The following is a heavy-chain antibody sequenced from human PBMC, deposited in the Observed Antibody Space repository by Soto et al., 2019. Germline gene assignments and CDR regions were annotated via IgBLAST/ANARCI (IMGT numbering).Heavy chain of an antibody. V-gene: IGHV1-69*01. J-gene: IGHJ3*02. D-gene: IGHD4-17*01. CDR2: IIPIFGTT. CDR1: GGTFTSYA. Sequence: QVQLVQSGAEVKTPGSSVKVSCKASGGTFTSYAISWVRQAPGQGLEWMGGIIPIFGTTNYAHNFLHRVTMAADESTSTAYMELSSLRSEETAVYYCASPSGESGDYGGYEAFDNWGQGTMVTVSS. CDR3: ASPSGESGDYGGYEAFDN.